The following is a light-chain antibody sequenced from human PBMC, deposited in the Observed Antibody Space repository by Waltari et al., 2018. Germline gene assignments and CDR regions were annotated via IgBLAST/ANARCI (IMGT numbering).Light chain of an antibody. J-gene: IGKJ1*01. CDR3: QKYNRLPET. V-gene: IGKV3-20*01. CDR2: HAS. CDR1: ESIGKY. Sequence: EIVLTQSPGTLSLSPGERATLSCRASESIGKYLAWYQQRPGQAPRLVMFHASNRATGIPDRFSGSGSGTDFSLTISRLEPEDFAVYYCQKYNRLPETFGQGTKVEIK.